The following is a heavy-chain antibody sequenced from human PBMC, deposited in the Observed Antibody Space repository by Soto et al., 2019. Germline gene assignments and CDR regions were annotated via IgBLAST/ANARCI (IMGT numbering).Heavy chain of an antibody. Sequence: QVYLVQSGAEVKKPGSSVKVSCKALRGTFTNYAFSWVRQAPGQGLEWMGGIMPFFGSGNYAQKFQGRITITADESTRSVYLELTSLRSEDTAVYYCARDRAGYYSHFVYWGQGTLVTFAS. D-gene: IGHD3-22*01. CDR1: RGTFTNYA. CDR3: ARDRAGYYSHFVY. V-gene: IGHV1-69*01. CDR2: IMPFFGSG. J-gene: IGHJ4*02.